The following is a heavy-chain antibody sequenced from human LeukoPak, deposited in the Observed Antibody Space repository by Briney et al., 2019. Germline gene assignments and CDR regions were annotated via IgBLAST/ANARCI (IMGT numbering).Heavy chain of an antibody. Sequence: SVKVSCKASGGTFSSYAISWVRQAPGPGLEWMGGIIPIFGTANYAQKFQGRVTITTDESTTPAYMELRSLRFEDTAVYYCAGGLELERFDYWGQGTLVTVSS. D-gene: IGHD1-1*01. J-gene: IGHJ4*02. CDR1: GGTFSSYA. CDR3: AGGLELERFDY. CDR2: IIPIFGTA. V-gene: IGHV1-69*05.